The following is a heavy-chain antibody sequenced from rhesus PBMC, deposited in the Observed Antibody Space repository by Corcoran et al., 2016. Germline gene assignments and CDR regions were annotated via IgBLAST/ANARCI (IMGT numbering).Heavy chain of an antibody. V-gene: IGHV3-178*01. Sequence: EVQLVESGGGSAKPGGSLRLSCAASGFTFSDYYMDWVRQAPGKGLEWVSRISNGGNSTWYADSVKGRFTSSRENAKNTLYLQMNSLRTEDTAVHYCARDRAGGFDYWGQGVLVTVSS. CDR3: ARDRAGGFDY. CDR1: GFTFSDYY. D-gene: IGHD1-1*01. J-gene: IGHJ4*01. CDR2: ISNGGNST.